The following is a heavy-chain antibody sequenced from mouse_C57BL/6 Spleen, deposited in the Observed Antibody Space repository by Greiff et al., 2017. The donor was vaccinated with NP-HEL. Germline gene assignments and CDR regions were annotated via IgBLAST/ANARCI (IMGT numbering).Heavy chain of an antibody. CDR2: IDPENGDT. CDR1: GFNIKDDY. Sequence: EVQVVESGAELVRPGASVKLSCTASGFNIKDDYMHWVKQRPDQGLEWIGWIDPENGDTEYASKFQGKATITADTSSNTACLQLSSLTSEDTAVYYCTGGNYEAWFAYWGQGTLVTVSA. V-gene: IGHV14-4*01. J-gene: IGHJ3*01. CDR3: TGGNYEAWFAY. D-gene: IGHD2-1*01.